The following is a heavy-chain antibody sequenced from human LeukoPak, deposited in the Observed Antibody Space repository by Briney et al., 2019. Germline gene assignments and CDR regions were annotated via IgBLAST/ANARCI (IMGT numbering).Heavy chain of an antibody. V-gene: IGHV4-59*01. D-gene: IGHD5-24*01. Sequence: SETLSLTCTLSLGSINNYYWSWIRQPPGEGLEWSGYIYYSGTTNYNPPPKSRVTISVDTSKNHFYLKLTSVTAADTAVYYCAREEMTAGYYFDYWGQGTLVTVSS. CDR3: AREEMTAGYYFDY. CDR2: IYYSGTT. CDR1: LGSINNYY. J-gene: IGHJ4*02.